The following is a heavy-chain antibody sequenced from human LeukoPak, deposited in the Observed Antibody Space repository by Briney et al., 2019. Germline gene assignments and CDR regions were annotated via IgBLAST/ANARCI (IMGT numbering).Heavy chain of an antibody. CDR2: IYYSGST. Sequence: PSETLSLTCTVSGGSISSSSYYWGWIRQPPGKGLEWIGSIYYSGSTYYNPSLKSRVTISVDTSKNQFSLKLSSVTAADTAVYYCAREVVGYCSGGSCYESYYGMDVWGQGTTVTVSS. V-gene: IGHV4-39*07. CDR1: GGSISSSSYY. J-gene: IGHJ6*02. D-gene: IGHD2-15*01. CDR3: AREVVGYCSGGSCYESYYGMDV.